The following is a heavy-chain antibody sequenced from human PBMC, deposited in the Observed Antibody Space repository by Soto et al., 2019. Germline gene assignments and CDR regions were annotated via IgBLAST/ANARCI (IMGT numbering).Heavy chain of an antibody. V-gene: IGHV3-21*01. CDR3: ARAPTGDLHGMDF. Sequence: EVQLVESGGGLVKPGGSLRLSCAASGFTFSDYYMYWVRQAPGKGLEWVSSISGRSRYIYYEDSLKGRFTISSDNAKNSLYLQMNSMRAEDTAVYYCARAPTGDLHGMDFWGQGTAVTVSS. D-gene: IGHD2-21*02. CDR1: GFTFSDYY. CDR2: ISGRSRYI. J-gene: IGHJ6*02.